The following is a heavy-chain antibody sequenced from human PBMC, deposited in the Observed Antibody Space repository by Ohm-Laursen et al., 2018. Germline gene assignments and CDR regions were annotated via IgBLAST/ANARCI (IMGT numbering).Heavy chain of an antibody. CDR3: AGAPSVGYCSGGSCYSRDYYYYGMDA. V-gene: IGHV3-30*03. Sequence: SLRLSCSAPGFTFSSYGMHWVRQAPGKGLEWVAVISYDGSNKYYADSVKGRFTISRDNSKNTLYLQMNSLRAEDTAVYYCAGAPSVGYCSGGSCYSRDYYYYGMDAWGQGTTVTVSS. J-gene: IGHJ6*02. CDR2: ISYDGSNK. CDR1: GFTFSSYG. D-gene: IGHD2-15*01.